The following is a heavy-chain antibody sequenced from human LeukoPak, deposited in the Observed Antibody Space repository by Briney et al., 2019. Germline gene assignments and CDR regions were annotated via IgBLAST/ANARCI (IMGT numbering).Heavy chain of an antibody. J-gene: IGHJ4*02. V-gene: IGHV4-4*02. CDR1: GDSIITGHW. D-gene: IGHD5-24*01. CDR2: VYHSGST. Sequence: SETLSLTCAVSGDSIITGHWWSWVRQPPGKGLEWIGEVYHSGSTNYNPSLQSRVTISVDKSKNQFSLSLSSVTAADTAVYYCASARWDYWGQGTLVTVSS. CDR3: ASARWDY.